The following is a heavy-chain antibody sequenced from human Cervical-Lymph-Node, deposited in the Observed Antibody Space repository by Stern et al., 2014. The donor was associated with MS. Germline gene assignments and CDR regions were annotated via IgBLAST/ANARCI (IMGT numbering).Heavy chain of an antibody. V-gene: IGHV1-2*02. CDR1: GYIFTGYY. CDR2: INPNTGGT. D-gene: IGHD3-3*01. CDR3: ARDQRGITIFGVVTNYYYLGMDV. J-gene: IGHJ6*02. Sequence: QVQLVQSGAEVKKPGASVKVSCKTSGYIFTGYYIHWVRQAPGQGLEWMALINPNTGGTKYAQMFQVGVTKSRDTSISTAYVELSSLTSDDTAVYYCARDQRGITIFGVVTNYYYLGMDVWGQGTTVTVSS.